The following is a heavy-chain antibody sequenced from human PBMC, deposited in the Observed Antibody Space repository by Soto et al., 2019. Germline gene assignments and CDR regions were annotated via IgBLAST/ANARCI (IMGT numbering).Heavy chain of an antibody. V-gene: IGHV3-11*01. J-gene: IGHJ3*02. CDR2: ISSSGSTI. CDR3: ARVRHDYGDYSAFDI. CDR1: GFTFSDYY. Sequence: GGSLRLSCAASGFTFSDYYMSWIRQAPGKGLEWVSYISSSGSTIYYADSVKGRFTISRDNAKNSLYLQMNSLRAEDTAVYYCARVRHDYGDYSAFDIWGQGTMVTVSS. D-gene: IGHD4-17*01.